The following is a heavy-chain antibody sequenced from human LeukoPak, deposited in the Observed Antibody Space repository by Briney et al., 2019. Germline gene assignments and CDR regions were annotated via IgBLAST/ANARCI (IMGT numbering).Heavy chain of an antibody. CDR1: GGSISSSSYY. CDR2: IYYSGST. CDR3: ASSSRDSGSYLKPNKYFQH. D-gene: IGHD1-26*01. Sequence: SETLSLTCTVSGGSISSSSYYWGWIRQPPGKGLEWIGSIYYSGSTYYNPSLKSRVTISVDTSKNQFSLKLSSVTAADTAVYYCASSSRDSGSYLKPNKYFQHWGQGTLVTVSS. V-gene: IGHV4-39*07. J-gene: IGHJ1*01.